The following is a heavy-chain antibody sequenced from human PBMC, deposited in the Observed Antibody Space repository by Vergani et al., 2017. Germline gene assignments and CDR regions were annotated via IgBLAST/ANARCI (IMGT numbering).Heavy chain of an antibody. J-gene: IGHJ3*02. D-gene: IGHD6-13*01. CDR1: GDSVSSNSAA. CDR3: ARDRSRVYSSSLNAFDI. Sequence: QVQLPQSGPGLVKPSQTLSLTCAISGDSVSSNSAAWNWIRQSPSRGLEWLGRTYYRSKWYNDYAVSVKSRITINPDTSKNQFSLQLNSVTPEDTAVYYCARDRSRVYSSSLNAFDIWGQGTMVTVSS. CDR2: TYYRSKWYN. V-gene: IGHV6-1*01.